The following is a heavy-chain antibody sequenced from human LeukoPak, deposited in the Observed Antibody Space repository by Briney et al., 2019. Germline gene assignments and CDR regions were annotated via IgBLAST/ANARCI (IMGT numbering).Heavy chain of an antibody. CDR2: IYSGGST. Sequence: PGGSLRLSCAASGFTFSSTYMSWVRQAPGKGLEWVSVIYSGGSTDYADSVKGRFTISRDNSKDTLYLQMNSLRAEDTAVYYCARRGDGYTWYFDLWGRGTLVTVSS. D-gene: IGHD5-24*01. J-gene: IGHJ2*01. CDR3: ARRGDGYTWYFDL. CDR1: GFTFSSTY. V-gene: IGHV3-66*04.